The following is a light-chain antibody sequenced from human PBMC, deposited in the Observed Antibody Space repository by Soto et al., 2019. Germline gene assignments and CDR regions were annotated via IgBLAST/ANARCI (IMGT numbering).Light chain of an antibody. Sequence: EIVLTQSPGTLSLSPGARATLSCRASQSVSSAYLAWYQQKPGQAPRLLIYNVSRRATGIPDRFSGSGSGTDFTLTVSRLEPEDCAVYYCQQYGASPETFGQGTKVDI. CDR1: QSVSSAY. CDR3: QQYGASPET. V-gene: IGKV3-20*01. CDR2: NVS. J-gene: IGKJ1*01.